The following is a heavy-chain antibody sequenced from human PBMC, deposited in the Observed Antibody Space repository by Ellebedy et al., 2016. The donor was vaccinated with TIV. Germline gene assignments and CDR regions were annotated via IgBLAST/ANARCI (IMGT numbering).Heavy chain of an antibody. CDR2: ISGGSTTM. D-gene: IGHD2-2*01. CDR1: GFTFSSYE. V-gene: IGHV3-48*02. CDR3: ARDHPDFYIVVVPALYYYYGMDV. Sequence: GESLKISCAASGFTFSSYEMTWIRQAPGKGLEWVSYISGGSTTMYYADSVKGRFTISRDNAKNSLYLQMNSLRDEDTAVYYCARDHPDFYIVVVPALYYYYGMDVWGQGTTVTVSS. J-gene: IGHJ6*02.